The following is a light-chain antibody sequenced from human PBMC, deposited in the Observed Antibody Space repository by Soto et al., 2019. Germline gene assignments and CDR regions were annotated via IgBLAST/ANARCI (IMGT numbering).Light chain of an antibody. Sequence: QSALTQPASVSGSPGQSITISCTGTSSDVGGYNYVSWYQQHPGKAPKLMIYDVSNRPSGVSNRFSGSKSGNTAALTISGLQAEEAADSYCSSYTISSPHVVFGGGTKLTVL. V-gene: IGLV2-14*01. CDR2: DVS. CDR3: SSYTISSPHVV. J-gene: IGLJ2*01. CDR1: SSDVGGYNY.